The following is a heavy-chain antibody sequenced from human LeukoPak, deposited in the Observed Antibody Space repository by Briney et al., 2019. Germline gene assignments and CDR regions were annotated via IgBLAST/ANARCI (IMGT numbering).Heavy chain of an antibody. J-gene: IGHJ4*02. CDR3: AKGATDLDY. Sequence: PGGSLRLSCAASGFTFSSYAMSWVRQAPGKGLEWVSGISASGGGTYYADSVKGQLTISRDNSKNTLYLQMNSLRAEDTAVYYCAKGATDLDYWGQGTLVTVSS. CDR1: GFTFSSYA. CDR2: ISASGGGT. V-gene: IGHV3-23*01.